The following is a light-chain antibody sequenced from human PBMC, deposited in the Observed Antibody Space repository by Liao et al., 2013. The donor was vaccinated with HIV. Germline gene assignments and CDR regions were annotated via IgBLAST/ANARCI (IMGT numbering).Light chain of an antibody. CDR2: QDA. J-gene: IGLJ3*02. Sequence: SFELTQPPSVSVSPGQTATITCSGDRLGEKYVSWYQQKPGQSPVLILYQDANRPSGIPERFSGSNSGNTATLTITGVGAGDEADYYCQLWDSSRDHPWVFGGGTKLTVL. CDR1: RLGEKY. V-gene: IGLV3-1*01. CDR3: QLWDSSRDHPWV.